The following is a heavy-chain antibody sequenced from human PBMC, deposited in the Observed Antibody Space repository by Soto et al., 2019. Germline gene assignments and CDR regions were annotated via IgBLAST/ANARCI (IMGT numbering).Heavy chain of an antibody. D-gene: IGHD3-10*02. CDR3: VRDSVSSSVLFDY. Sequence: ASVKVSCKVSGYTLTELSMHWVRQAPGKGPEWMGGFDPYDGETIYAQRLHGRVTLTKDTSTSTASMELRSLRSDDTAVYYCVRDSVSSSVLFDYWGQGTLVTVSS. CDR1: GYTLTELS. CDR2: FDPYDGET. V-gene: IGHV1-24*01. J-gene: IGHJ4*02.